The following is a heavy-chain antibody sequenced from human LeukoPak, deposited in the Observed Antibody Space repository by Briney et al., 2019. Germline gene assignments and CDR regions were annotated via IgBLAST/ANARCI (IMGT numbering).Heavy chain of an antibody. Sequence: GASVKVSCKASGNTFSNYGINWVRQAPGRGLEWMAWIGAYSGNTNYAQKFQGRVTLTTDTSTSTAYLELRSLTADDTAVYYCASKAVDTSMVGASGMDVWGQGTTVIVSS. CDR1: GNTFSNYG. V-gene: IGHV1-18*01. J-gene: IGHJ6*02. CDR3: ASKAVDTSMVGASGMDV. CDR2: IGAYSGNT. D-gene: IGHD5-18*01.